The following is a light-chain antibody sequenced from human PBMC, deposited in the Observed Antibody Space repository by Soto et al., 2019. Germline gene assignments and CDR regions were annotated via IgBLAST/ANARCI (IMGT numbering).Light chain of an antibody. Sequence: DIVMTQSPLSLPVTPGEPASNSCRSSQSLLHSNGYNYLDCYLQKPGQCPQPLIYLGSNRASGVPDRFSGSGSGTDFTLKISRVEAEDVGVYYCMQALQTAWTFGQGTKVDIK. CDR2: LGS. V-gene: IGKV2-28*01. CDR1: QSLLHSNGYNY. J-gene: IGKJ1*01. CDR3: MQALQTAWT.